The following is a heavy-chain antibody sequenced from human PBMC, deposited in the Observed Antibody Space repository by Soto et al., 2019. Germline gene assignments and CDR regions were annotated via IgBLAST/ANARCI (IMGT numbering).Heavy chain of an antibody. CDR3: ARGTGTFSGTSAAAKFDY. J-gene: IGHJ4*02. CDR2: IIPALGTG. CDR1: GGTISSYA. V-gene: IGHV1-69*01. D-gene: IGHD2-2*01. Sequence: QLQVVQSGPEVRKPGSSVKVSCKASGGTISSYAISWVRQAPGQGLEWLGGIIPALGTGNYAQKFQGRVTITADESTNTAYMELSSLKSEDTAIYFCARGTGTFSGTSAAAKFDYWGQGTLVTVSP.